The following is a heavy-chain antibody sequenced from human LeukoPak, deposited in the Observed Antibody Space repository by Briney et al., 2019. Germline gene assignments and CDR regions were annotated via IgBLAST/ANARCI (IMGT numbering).Heavy chain of an antibody. J-gene: IGHJ4*02. CDR1: GYTFTGYY. Sequence: ASVKVSCKASGYTFTGYYMHWVRQAPGQGLEWMGWINPNSGGTNYAQKFQGRVTMTRDTSISTAYMELSRLRSDDTAVYYCARTLVGASSHFDYWAREPWSPSPQ. CDR3: ARTLVGASSHFDY. CDR2: INPNSGGT. V-gene: IGHV1-2*02. D-gene: IGHD1-26*01.